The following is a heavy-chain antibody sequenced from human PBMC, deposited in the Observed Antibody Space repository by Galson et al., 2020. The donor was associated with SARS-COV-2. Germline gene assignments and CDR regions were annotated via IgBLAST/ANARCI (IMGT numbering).Heavy chain of an antibody. D-gene: IGHD5-12*01. CDR1: GYTFTSYG. Sequence: ASVKVSCKASGYTFTSYGISWVRQAPGQGLEWMGWISAYNGNTNYAQKLQGRVTMTTDTSTSTAYMELRSLRSDDTAVYYCARDDVRWLQRAATGQSFDYWGQGTLVTVSS. V-gene: IGHV1-18*01. CDR2: ISAYNGNT. J-gene: IGHJ4*02. CDR3: ARDDVRWLQRAATGQSFDY.